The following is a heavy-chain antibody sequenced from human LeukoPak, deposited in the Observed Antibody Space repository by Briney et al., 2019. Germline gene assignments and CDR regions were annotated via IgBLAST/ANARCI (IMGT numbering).Heavy chain of an antibody. V-gene: IGHV4-39*01. CDR3: VRHRRDYYYYMDV. CDR1: DDSISSSRYY. CDR2: IYYSGRT. Sequence: SETLSLTCTVSDDSISSSRYYWGWIRQTPGKGLEWIGSIYYSGRTYDNPSLKSRVTISVDTSKNQFSLKLSSVTAADTAVYYCVRHRRDYYYYMDVWGKGTTVIIS. J-gene: IGHJ6*03.